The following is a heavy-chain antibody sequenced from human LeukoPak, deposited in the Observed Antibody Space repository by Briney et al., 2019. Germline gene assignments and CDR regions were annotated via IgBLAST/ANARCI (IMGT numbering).Heavy chain of an antibody. Sequence: SETLSLTCTVSGGSISSSSYYWGWIRQPPGKGLEWIGSIYYSGSTYYNPSLKSRVTISVDTSKNQFSLKLSSVTAADTAVYYCARGFTAARGSNPFDYWGQGTLVTVSS. CDR2: IYYSGST. D-gene: IGHD6-6*01. V-gene: IGHV4-39*07. CDR3: ARGFTAARGSNPFDY. J-gene: IGHJ4*02. CDR1: GGSISSSSYY.